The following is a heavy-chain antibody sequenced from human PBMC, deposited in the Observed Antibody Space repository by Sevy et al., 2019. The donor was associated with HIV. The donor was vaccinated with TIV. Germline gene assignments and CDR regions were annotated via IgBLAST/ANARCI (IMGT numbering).Heavy chain of an antibody. CDR2: ISTFNGNT. J-gene: IGHJ4*02. CDR3: ARALLDDRHGWGGP. CDR1: GYTFTSYG. V-gene: IGHV1-18*04. D-gene: IGHD3-22*01. Sequence: ASVKVSCKASGYTFTSYGINWVRQAPGQGLEWMGWISTFNGNTNYAQKLKGRVTMTTDTSTNTAYMELRSLRSDDTAVYYCARALLDDRHGWGGPWGQGTLVTVSS.